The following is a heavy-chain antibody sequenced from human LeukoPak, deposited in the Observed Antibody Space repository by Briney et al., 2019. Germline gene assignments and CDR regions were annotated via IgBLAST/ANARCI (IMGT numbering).Heavy chain of an antibody. CDR3: ARVGGGSYYDSSGYYYFDF. CDR1: GGSISSYY. CDR2: IYYSGST. J-gene: IGHJ4*02. Sequence: SETLSLTCTVSGGSISSYYWSWIRQPPGKGLEWIGYIYYSGSTYYNPSPKSRVTISVDTSKNQFSLKLSSVTAADTAAYYCARVGGGSYYDSSGYYYFDFWGQGTLVTVSS. V-gene: IGHV4-30-4*01. D-gene: IGHD3-22*01.